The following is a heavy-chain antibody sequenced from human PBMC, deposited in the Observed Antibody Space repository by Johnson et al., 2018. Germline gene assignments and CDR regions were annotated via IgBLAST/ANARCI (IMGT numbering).Heavy chain of an antibody. Sequence: VQLVQSGGDLVQPGGSLRLSCAASGFTFSSYWMTWVRQAPGKGLEWVSSISSSSSYIYYADSVKGRFTISRANAKNSLYLQMNSLRAEDTAAYYCARDLGPDAFDIWGQGTMGTVSS. J-gene: IGHJ3*02. CDR3: ARDLGPDAFDI. V-gene: IGHV3-21*01. CDR1: GFTFSSYW. CDR2: ISSSSSYI.